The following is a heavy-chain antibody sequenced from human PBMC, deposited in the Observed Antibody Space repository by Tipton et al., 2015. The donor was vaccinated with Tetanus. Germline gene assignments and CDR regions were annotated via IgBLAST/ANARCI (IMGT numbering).Heavy chain of an antibody. CDR3: ALQADNWFDP. V-gene: IGHV4-39*01. CDR2: IYYSGTT. Sequence: TLSLTCTVSGAFISNSAYYWGWIRQPPGKGLEWIGTIYYSGTTYYNSSLESRVTISLETSKNQFSLKLASVTAADTAVYYCALQADNWFDPWGQGTLVTVSS. CDR1: GAFISNSAYY. J-gene: IGHJ5*02.